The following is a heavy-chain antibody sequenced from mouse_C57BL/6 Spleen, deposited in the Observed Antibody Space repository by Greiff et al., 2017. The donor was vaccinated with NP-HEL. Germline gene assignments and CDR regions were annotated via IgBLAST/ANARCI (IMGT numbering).Heavy chain of an antibody. V-gene: IGHV5-12*01. Sequence: EVKLMESGGGLVQPGGSLKLSCAASGFTFSDYYMYWVRQTPEKRLEWVAYISNGGGSTYYPDTVKGRFTLSRDNAKNTLYLQMSRLKSEDTAMYYCARQYITTYWYFDVWGTGTTVTVSS. CDR1: GFTFSDYY. CDR2: ISNGGGST. CDR3: ARQYITTYWYFDV. J-gene: IGHJ1*03. D-gene: IGHD1-2*01.